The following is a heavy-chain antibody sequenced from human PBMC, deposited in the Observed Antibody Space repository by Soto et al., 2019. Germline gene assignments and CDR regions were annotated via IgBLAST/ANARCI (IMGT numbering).Heavy chain of an antibody. CDR2: ISGSGGST. CDR1: GFTFSSYA. D-gene: IGHD2-15*01. V-gene: IGHV3-23*01. Sequence: PGGSLRLSCAASGFTFSSYAMSWVRQAPGKGLEWVSAISGSGGSTYYADSVKGRFTISRDNSKNTLYLQMNSLRAEDTAVYYCAKVFTPFVVAATHGAFDIWGQGTMVTVSS. CDR3: AKVFTPFVVAATHGAFDI. J-gene: IGHJ3*02.